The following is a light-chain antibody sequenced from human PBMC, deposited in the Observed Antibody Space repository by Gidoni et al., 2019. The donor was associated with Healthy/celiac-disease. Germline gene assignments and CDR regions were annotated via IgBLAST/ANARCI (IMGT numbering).Light chain of an antibody. CDR3: QQYNNWPPWT. J-gene: IGKJ1*01. V-gene: IGKV3-15*01. CDR1: QSVSSN. Sequence: ETVMTPPPANMSVSPGERATLSCRASQSVSSNLAWYQQKPGQAPRLLIYGASTRATGIPARFSGSGSGTEFTLTISSLQSEDFAVYYCQQYNNWPPWTFGQXTKVEIK. CDR2: GAS.